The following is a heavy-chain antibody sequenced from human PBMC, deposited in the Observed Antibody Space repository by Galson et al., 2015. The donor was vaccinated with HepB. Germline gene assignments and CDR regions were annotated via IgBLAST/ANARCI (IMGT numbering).Heavy chain of an antibody. CDR1: GYTFTSYG. Sequence: SVKVSCKASGYTFTSYGISWVRQAPGQGLEWMGWISAYNGNTNYAQKLQGRVTMTTDTSTSTAYMELRSLRSDDTAVYYCARAPMLWFGELPQCGRYYFDYWGQGTLVTVSP. J-gene: IGHJ4*02. CDR2: ISAYNGNT. V-gene: IGHV1-18*04. D-gene: IGHD3-10*01. CDR3: ARAPMLWFGELPQCGRYYFDY.